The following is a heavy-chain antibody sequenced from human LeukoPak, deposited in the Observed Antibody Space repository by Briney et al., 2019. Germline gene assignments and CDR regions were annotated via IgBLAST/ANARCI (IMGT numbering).Heavy chain of an antibody. D-gene: IGHD6-13*01. J-gene: IGHJ4*02. Sequence: GGSLRLSCAASGFTFSSYGMHWVRQAPSKGLEWVAFIRYDGSNKYYADSVKGRFTISRDNSKNTLYLQMNSLRAEDTAVYHCAKPAGYSSSWYPNFDYWGQGTLVTISS. CDR1: GFTFSSYG. V-gene: IGHV3-30*02. CDR2: IRYDGSNK. CDR3: AKPAGYSSSWYPNFDY.